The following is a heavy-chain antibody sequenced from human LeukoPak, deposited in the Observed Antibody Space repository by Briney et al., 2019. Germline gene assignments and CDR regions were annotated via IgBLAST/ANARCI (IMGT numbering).Heavy chain of an antibody. D-gene: IGHD6-13*01. CDR2: IYIGGST. CDR1: GFTVSNNY. V-gene: IGHV3-53*01. Sequence: PGGSLRLSCAASGFTVSNNYMSWVRQAPGKGLEWVSVIYIGGSTYYADSVKGRFTISRDNSQNTLYLQMNSLRAEDTAIYYCATKGVYSSTWYYFDYWGQGTLVTVSS. CDR3: ATKGVYSSTWYYFDY. J-gene: IGHJ4*02.